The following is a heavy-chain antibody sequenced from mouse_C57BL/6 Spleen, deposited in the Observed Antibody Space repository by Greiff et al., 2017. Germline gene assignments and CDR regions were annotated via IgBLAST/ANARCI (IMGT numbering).Heavy chain of an antibody. CDR2: INPGSGGT. CDR3: ARGGIYDCYYLGLDY. Sequence: QVQLQQSGAELVRPGTSVKVSCKASGYAFTNYLIEWVKQRPGQGLEWIGVINPGSGGTNYNEKYKGKATLTAAKSSSTAYMQLSSLTSEDSAVYVCARGGIYDCYYLGLDYWGQGTTLTVSS. CDR1: GYAFTNYL. V-gene: IGHV1-54*01. J-gene: IGHJ2*01. D-gene: IGHD2-3*01.